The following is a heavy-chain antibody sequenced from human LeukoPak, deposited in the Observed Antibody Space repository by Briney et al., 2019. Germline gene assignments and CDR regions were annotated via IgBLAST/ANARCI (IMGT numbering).Heavy chain of an antibody. CDR2: IWFDGSNT. CDR3: ASNSGSSGGY. CDR1: GFTFSSYT. Sequence: PGRSLRLSCAASGFTFSSYTMQWVRQAPGKGLEWVAVIWFDGSNTYYADSVKGRFTISRDNSKNTLYLQMNSLRAEDTASYYCASNSGSSGGYWGQGTLVTVSS. D-gene: IGHD1-26*01. V-gene: IGHV3-33*01. J-gene: IGHJ4*02.